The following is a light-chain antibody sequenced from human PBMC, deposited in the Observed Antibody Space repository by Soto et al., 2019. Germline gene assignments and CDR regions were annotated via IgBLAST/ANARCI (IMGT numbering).Light chain of an antibody. CDR2: RIF. CDR1: QSVSGY. J-gene: IGKJ1*01. Sequence: EIVMTQSPGTVSVFPGVTVTLSCRAIQSVSGYLDWFHQKPGQAPRLVLLRIFTRAIGVPARFSGSGSETEFTSTISGLESEVSGVYYCLQHYSWPWTFGQGTKVEIK. CDR3: LQHYSWPWT. V-gene: IGKV3-15*01.